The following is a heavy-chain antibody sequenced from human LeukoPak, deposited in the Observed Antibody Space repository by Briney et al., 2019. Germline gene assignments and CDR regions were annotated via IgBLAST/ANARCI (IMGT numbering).Heavy chain of an antibody. V-gene: IGHV1-2*02. Sequence: ASVKVSCKASGYTFTGYYMHWVRQAPGQGLEWMGWINPNSGGTNYAQKFQGRVTMTRDTSISTAYMELSRLRSDDTAVYYCARDRGLRIAALGDNYYYALDVWGQGTTVTVSS. CDR2: INPNSGGT. CDR1: GYTFTGYY. D-gene: IGHD6-13*01. J-gene: IGHJ6*02. CDR3: ARDRGLRIAALGDNYYYALDV.